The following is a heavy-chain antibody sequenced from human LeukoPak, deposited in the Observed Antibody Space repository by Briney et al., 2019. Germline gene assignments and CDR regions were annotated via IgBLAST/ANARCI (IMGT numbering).Heavy chain of an antibody. CDR3: ARVPLTIFGVAHIGGFDY. CDR2: IIPIFGTA. CDR1: GGTFSSYA. Sequence: GASVKVSCKASGGTFSSYAISWVRQAPGQGLEWMGGIIPIFGTANYAQKFQGRVTITADESTSTAYMELSSLRSEDTAVYYCARVPLTIFGVAHIGGFDYWGQGTLVTVSS. J-gene: IGHJ4*02. V-gene: IGHV1-69*13. D-gene: IGHD3-3*01.